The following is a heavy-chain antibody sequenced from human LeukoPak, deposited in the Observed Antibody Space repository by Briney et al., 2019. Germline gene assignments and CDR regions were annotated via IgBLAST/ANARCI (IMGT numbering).Heavy chain of an antibody. CDR2: INPNSGGT. Sequence: HWASVKVSCKASGYTFTGYYMHWVRQAPGQGLEWMGWINPNSGGTNYAQKFQGRVTMTRDTSISTAYMKLSRLRSDDTAVYYCARDQVSVLRFLEWLFGYWGQGTLVTVSS. V-gene: IGHV1-2*02. D-gene: IGHD3-3*01. CDR1: GYTFTGYY. CDR3: ARDQVSVLRFLEWLFGY. J-gene: IGHJ4*02.